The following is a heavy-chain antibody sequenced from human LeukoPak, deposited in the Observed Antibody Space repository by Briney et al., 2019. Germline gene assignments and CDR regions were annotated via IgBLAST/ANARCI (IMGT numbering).Heavy chain of an antibody. V-gene: IGHV4-39*07. CDR3: ARAYCGGDCQYYYYYYMDV. CDR2: IYHSGST. J-gene: IGHJ6*03. D-gene: IGHD2-21*02. Sequence: SETLSLTCTVSSGSISSSSYYWGWIRQPPGKGLEWIGSIYHSGSTYYNPSLKSRVTISVDTSKNQFSLKLSSVTAADTAVYYCARAYCGGDCQYYYYYYMDVWGKGTTVTVSS. CDR1: SGSISSSSYY.